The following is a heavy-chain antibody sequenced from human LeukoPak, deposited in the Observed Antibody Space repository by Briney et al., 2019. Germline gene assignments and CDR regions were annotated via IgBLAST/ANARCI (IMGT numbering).Heavy chain of an antibody. J-gene: IGHJ5*02. Sequence: SVKVSCKASGGTFISYAISWVRQAPGQGLEWMGGIIPIFGTANYAQKFQGRVTITADESTSTAYMELSSLRSEDTAVYYCARDSSSWYEVDWFDPWGQGTLVTVSS. CDR1: GGTFISYA. CDR3: ARDSSSWYEVDWFDP. D-gene: IGHD6-13*01. CDR2: IIPIFGTA. V-gene: IGHV1-69*13.